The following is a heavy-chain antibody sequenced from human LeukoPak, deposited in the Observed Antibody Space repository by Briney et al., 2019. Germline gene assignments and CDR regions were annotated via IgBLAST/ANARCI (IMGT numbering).Heavy chain of an antibody. J-gene: IGHJ4*02. CDR3: ARAGYSSGWYGRPVYFDY. Sequence: ASVKVSCKASGYTFTGYYMHWVRQAPGQGLEWMGWINPNSGGTNYAQKFQGRVTMTRDTSISTAYMELSRLRSDDTAVYYCARAGYSSGWYGRPVYFDYWGQGTLVTVSS. V-gene: IGHV1-2*02. CDR1: GYTFTGYY. D-gene: IGHD6-19*01. CDR2: INPNSGGT.